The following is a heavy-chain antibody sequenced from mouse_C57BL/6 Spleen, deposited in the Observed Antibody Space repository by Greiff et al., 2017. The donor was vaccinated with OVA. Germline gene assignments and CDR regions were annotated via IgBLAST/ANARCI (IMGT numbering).Heavy chain of an antibody. CDR2: INPGSGGT. CDR1: GYAFPNYL. D-gene: IGHD1-1*01. CDR3: ARRGSSGFDY. Sequence: QVQLQQSGAELVRPGTSVKVSCKASGYAFPNYLIEWVKQRPGPGLEWIGVINPGSGGTNYNEKFKGKATLTADKASSTAYMQLSSLTSEDSAVYFCARRGSSGFDYWGQGTTLTVSS. J-gene: IGHJ2*01. V-gene: IGHV1-54*01.